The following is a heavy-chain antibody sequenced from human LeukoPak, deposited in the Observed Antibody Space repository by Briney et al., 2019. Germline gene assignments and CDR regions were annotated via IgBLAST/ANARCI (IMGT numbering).Heavy chain of an antibody. CDR2: ITSRNTDI. D-gene: IGHD1-26*01. J-gene: IGHJ4*02. V-gene: IGHV3-21*01. CDR1: GFTFSSYW. Sequence: GGSLRLSCAASGFTFSSYWMHWVRQAPGKGLEWVSSITSRNTDIYYADSVEGRFTISRDIAKNSLYLQMNSLRVEDTAVYYCARDNSGTYRVFDLWGQGTLVIVSS. CDR3: ARDNSGTYRVFDL.